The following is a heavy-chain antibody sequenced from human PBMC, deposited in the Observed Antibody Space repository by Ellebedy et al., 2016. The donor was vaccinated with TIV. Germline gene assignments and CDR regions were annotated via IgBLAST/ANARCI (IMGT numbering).Heavy chain of an antibody. D-gene: IGHD1-26*01. V-gene: IGHV3-11*04. CDR3: ARDAERDDYFDS. CDR1: GFTYSDYY. CDR2: ISSSSSSI. Sequence: PGGSLRLSCAASGFTYSDYYMSWIRQAPGKGLEWVSYISSSSSSIRYADSVKGRFTISRDNAKNSLYLQMNSLRAEDTAVYYCARDAERDDYFDSWGQGTLVTVSS. J-gene: IGHJ4*02.